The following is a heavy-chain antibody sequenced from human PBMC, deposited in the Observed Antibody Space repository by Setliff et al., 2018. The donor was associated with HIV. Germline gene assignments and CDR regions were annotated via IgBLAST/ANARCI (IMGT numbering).Heavy chain of an antibody. J-gene: IGHJ4*02. Sequence: ASVKVSCKASGYTFTSYAIHWVRQAPGQSLEWMGWINAGYGNTKYSQKFQGRVNITRDASASTAYMEQSSLRSEDTAVYYCARSPGDYLFDYWGQGTLVTVAS. V-gene: IGHV1-3*01. D-gene: IGHD4-17*01. CDR1: GYTFTSYA. CDR3: ARSPGDYLFDY. CDR2: INAGYGNT.